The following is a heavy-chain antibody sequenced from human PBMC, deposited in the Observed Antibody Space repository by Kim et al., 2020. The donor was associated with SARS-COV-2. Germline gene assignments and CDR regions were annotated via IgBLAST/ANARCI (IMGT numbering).Heavy chain of an antibody. D-gene: IGHD3-22*01. CDR3: ARVVVITEEFDY. CDR2: IYYSGST. CDR1: GGSISSSSYY. J-gene: IGHJ4*02. V-gene: IGHV4-39*01. Sequence: SETLSLTCTVSGGSISSSSYYWGWIRQPPGKGLEWIGSIYYSGSTYYNPSLKSRVTISVDTSKNQFSLKLSSVTAADTAVYYCARVVVITEEFDYWGQGTLVTVSS.